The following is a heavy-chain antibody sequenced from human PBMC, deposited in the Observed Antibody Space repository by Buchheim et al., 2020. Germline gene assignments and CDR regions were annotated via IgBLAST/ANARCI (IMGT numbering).Heavy chain of an antibody. J-gene: IGHJ6*02. D-gene: IGHD1-1*01. Sequence: QVQLVQSGAEVKKPGASVKVSCKASGYTFTGYYMHWVRQAPGQGLEWMGWINPNSGGTNYAQKFQGWVTMTRDTSISTAYMELNRLRSDDTAVYYCAREPGTKTYNWNDPGYGMDVWGQGTT. CDR3: AREPGTKTYNWNDPGYGMDV. CDR1: GYTFTGYY. V-gene: IGHV1-2*04. CDR2: INPNSGGT.